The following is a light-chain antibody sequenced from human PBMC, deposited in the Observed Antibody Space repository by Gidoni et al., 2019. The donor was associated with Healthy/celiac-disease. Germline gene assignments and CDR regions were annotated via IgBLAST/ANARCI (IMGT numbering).Light chain of an antibody. Sequence: EIVLTQSSGTLSLSPGERATLSCRASQSVSSIYLAWYQQKPGQAPRLLIYGASSRATGIPDRFSGSGSGTDFTLTISRLEPEDFAVYYCQQYGSSPMCSFGQGTKLEIK. CDR3: QQYGSSPMCS. CDR1: QSVSSIY. V-gene: IGKV3-20*01. J-gene: IGKJ2*04. CDR2: GAS.